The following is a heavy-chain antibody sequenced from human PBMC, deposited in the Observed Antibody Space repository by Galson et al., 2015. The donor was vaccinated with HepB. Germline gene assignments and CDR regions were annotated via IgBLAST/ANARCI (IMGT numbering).Heavy chain of an antibody. CDR2: IKEDESEK. D-gene: IGHD6-13*01. V-gene: IGHV3-7*05. CDR3: ARFAGGGYSTSWYRSGFDY. CDR1: GFTFSGYW. J-gene: IGHJ4*02. Sequence: SLRLSCAAAGFTFSGYWMTWVRQAPGKGLEWVANIKEDESEKYYVDSVKGRFPISRDNAKNSLYLQLNSLRAEDTAVYFCARFAGGGYSTSWYRSGFDYWGQGTLVIVSS.